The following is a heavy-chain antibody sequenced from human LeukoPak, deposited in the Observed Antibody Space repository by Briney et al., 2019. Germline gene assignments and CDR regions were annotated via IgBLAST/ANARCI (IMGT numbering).Heavy chain of an antibody. J-gene: IGHJ6*03. CDR2: INPSGGST. Sequence: GASVKVSCKASGYTFTSYYMHWVRQAPGQGLEWTGIINPSGGSTSYAQKFQGRVTMTRDMSTSTVYMELSSLRSEDTAVYYCASSSSYYYYMDVWGKGTTVTVSS. D-gene: IGHD6-6*01. CDR1: GYTFTSYY. CDR3: ASSSSYYYYMDV. V-gene: IGHV1-46*01.